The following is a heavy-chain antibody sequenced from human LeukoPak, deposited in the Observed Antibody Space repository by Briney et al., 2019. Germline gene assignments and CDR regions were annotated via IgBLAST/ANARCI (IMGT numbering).Heavy chain of an antibody. V-gene: IGHV3-30*04. CDR1: GFTFSSYA. D-gene: IGHD2/OR15-2a*01. Sequence: GGSLRLSCAASGFTFSSYAMHWVRQAPGKGLEWVAVISYDGSNKYYADSVKGRFTISRDNSKNTLYLQMNSLRTEDTAVYSCARDLVIGCFDPWGQGTLVTVSS. J-gene: IGHJ5*02. CDR2: ISYDGSNK. CDR3: ARDLVIGCFDP.